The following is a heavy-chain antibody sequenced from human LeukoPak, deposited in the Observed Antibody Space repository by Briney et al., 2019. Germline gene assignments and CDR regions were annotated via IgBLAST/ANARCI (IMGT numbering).Heavy chain of an antibody. CDR3: ARDRGYYNMDV. V-gene: IGHV4-59*01. Sequence: SETLSLTSTVSGGSISSYYWSWIRQPPGKGLEWIGYIYYSGSTNYNPSLKSRVTISVDTSKNQFSLKLSSVTAADTAVYYCARDRGYYNMDVWGKGTTVTVSS. D-gene: IGHD3-3*01. CDR2: IYYSGST. CDR1: GGSISSYY. J-gene: IGHJ6*03.